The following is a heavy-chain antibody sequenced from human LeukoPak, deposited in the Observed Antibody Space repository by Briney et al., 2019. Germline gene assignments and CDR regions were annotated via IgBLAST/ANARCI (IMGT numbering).Heavy chain of an antibody. CDR1: GFTFSSYE. J-gene: IGHJ4*02. V-gene: IGHV3-48*03. Sequence: PGGSLRLSCAASGFTFSSYEMNWVRQAPGKGLEWVSYISSSGSTIHYADSVKGRFTISRDNAKNSLYLQMNSLRAEDTAVYYCARRGPRDCIDNWGQGTLVTVSS. CDR2: ISSSGSTI. CDR3: ARRGPRDCIDN. D-gene: IGHD2-21*02.